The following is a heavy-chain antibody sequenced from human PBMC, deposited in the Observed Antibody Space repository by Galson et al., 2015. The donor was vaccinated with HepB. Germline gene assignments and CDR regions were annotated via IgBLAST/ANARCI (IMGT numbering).Heavy chain of an antibody. J-gene: IGHJ6*02. CDR1: GYTFTSYG. V-gene: IGHV1-18*04. CDR2: ISAYNGNT. Sequence: SVKVSCKASGYTFTSYGISWVRQAPGQGLEWMGWISAYNGNTNYAQKLQGRVTMTTDTSTSTAYMELRSLRSDDTAVYYCARDLIAAPTLRYYYGMDVWGQGTTVTVSS. D-gene: IGHD6-13*01. CDR3: ARDLIAAPTLRYYYGMDV.